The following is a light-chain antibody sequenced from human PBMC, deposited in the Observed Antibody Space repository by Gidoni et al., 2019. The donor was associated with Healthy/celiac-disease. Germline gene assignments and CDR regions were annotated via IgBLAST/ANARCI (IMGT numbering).Light chain of an antibody. CDR2: DAS. CDR3: QQYDNLPLMYT. CDR1: QDISNY. J-gene: IGKJ2*01. Sequence: DIQMTQSPSFLSASVGDRVTITCQASQDISNYLNWYQQKPGKAPKLLIYDASNLETGVPSRFSGSGSGTDFTFTISSLQPEDIATYYCQQYDNLPLMYTFGQGTKLEIK. V-gene: IGKV1-33*01.